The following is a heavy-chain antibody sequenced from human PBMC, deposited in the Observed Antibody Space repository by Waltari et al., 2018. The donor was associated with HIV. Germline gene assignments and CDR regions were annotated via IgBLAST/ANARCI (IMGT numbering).Heavy chain of an antibody. CDR2: IYYSGST. V-gene: IGHV4-59*01. J-gene: IGHJ5*02. CDR1: GGSISNYY. Sequence: QVQLQESGPGLVKPSETLSLTCTVSGGSISNYYWSWTRQPPGKGLAWIGYIYYSGSTNDNPSLKSRVTISVDTSRTRFSLKLSSVTAADTAVYYCARGGRGYCSGGTCLGHWFDPWGQGTLVTVSS. D-gene: IGHD2-15*01. CDR3: ARGGRGYCSGGTCLGHWFDP.